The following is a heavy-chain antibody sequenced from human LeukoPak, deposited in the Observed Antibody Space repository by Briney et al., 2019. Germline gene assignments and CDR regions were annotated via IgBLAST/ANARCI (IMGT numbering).Heavy chain of an antibody. CDR2: IIPIFGTA. CDR1: GGTFSSYA. D-gene: IGHD3-22*01. CDR3: AREVDYYDTSDYFPLGY. V-gene: IGHV1-69*06. Sequence: SVKVSCKASGGTFSSYAISWVRQAPGQGLEWMGGIIPIFGTANYAQKFQGRVTITADKSTSTAYMELSSLRSEDTAVYYCAREVDYYDTSDYFPLGYWGQGTLVTVSS. J-gene: IGHJ4*02.